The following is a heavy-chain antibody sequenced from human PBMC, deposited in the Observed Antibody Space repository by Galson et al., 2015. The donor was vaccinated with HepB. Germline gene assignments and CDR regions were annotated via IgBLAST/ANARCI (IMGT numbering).Heavy chain of an antibody. V-gene: IGHV1-18*04. Sequence: SVKVSCKASGYTFTSYGISWVRQAPGQGLEWMGWISAYNGNTNYAQKLQGRVTMTTDTSTSTAYMELRSLRSDDTAVYYCARGVRLGGGSYVFGFDYWGQGTLVTVSS. CDR2: ISAYNGNT. D-gene: IGHD1-26*01. CDR1: GYTFTSYG. CDR3: ARGVRLGGGSYVFGFDY. J-gene: IGHJ4*02.